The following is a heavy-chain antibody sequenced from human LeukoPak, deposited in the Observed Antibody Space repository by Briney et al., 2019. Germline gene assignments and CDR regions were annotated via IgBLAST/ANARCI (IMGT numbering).Heavy chain of an antibody. V-gene: IGHV3-23*01. CDR3: AKELYCSGGSCNY. CDR2: ISGSGGST. Sequence: GGSLRLSCAASGFTFGSYAMRWVRQAPGKGLEWVSGISGSGGSTNYADSVKGRFTISRDNSKNTLYLQMNSLRAEDTAVYYCAKELYCSGGSCNYWGQGTLVTVSS. CDR1: GFTFGSYA. J-gene: IGHJ4*02. D-gene: IGHD2-15*01.